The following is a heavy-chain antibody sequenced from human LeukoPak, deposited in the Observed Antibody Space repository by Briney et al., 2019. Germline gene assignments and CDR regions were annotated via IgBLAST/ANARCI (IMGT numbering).Heavy chain of an antibody. CDR2: IYYSGST. Sequence: SETLSLTCTVSGGSISSYYWSWIRQPPGKGLEWIGYIYYSGSTNYNPSLKSRVTISVDTSKNQFSLKLSSVTAADTAVYYCARLGERWLQFSAFDIWGQGTMVTVSS. J-gene: IGHJ3*02. V-gene: IGHV4-59*08. CDR1: GGSISSYY. CDR3: ARLGERWLQFSAFDI. D-gene: IGHD5-24*01.